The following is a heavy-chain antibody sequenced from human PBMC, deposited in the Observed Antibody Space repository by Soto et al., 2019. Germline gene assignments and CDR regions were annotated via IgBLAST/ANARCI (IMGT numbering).Heavy chain of an antibody. CDR2: IYPGGTDT. J-gene: IGHJ3*02. CDR1: ADSFSTYW. V-gene: IGHV5-51*01. D-gene: IGHD3-16*01. CDR3: ATPVTETNYDDKGPNDAFDI. Sequence: PGESLKISCTVYADSFSTYWIGWVRQMPGKGLGGMGVIYPGGTDTRYSPSFEGEVPISADNSTTTAYQPWDSVHAADAAIYYCATPVTETNYDDKGPNDAFDIWGQGTMVTVSS.